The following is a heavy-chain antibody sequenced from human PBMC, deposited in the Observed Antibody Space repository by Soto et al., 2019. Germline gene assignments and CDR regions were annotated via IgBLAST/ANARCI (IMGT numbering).Heavy chain of an antibody. Sequence: SETLSLTCTVSGGSISSHYWSWIRQPPGKGLEWIGYIYYSGSTNYNPSLKSRVTISVDTSKNQFSLKLSSVTAADTAVYYCARSIVVRWFDPWGQGTLVTVSS. V-gene: IGHV4-59*11. J-gene: IGHJ5*02. CDR2: IYYSGST. CDR1: GGSISSHY. D-gene: IGHD2-2*01. CDR3: ARSIVVRWFDP.